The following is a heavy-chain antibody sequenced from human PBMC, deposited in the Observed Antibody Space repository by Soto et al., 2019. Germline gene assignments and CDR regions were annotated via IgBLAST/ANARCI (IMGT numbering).Heavy chain of an antibody. J-gene: IGHJ6*02. V-gene: IGHV1-69*01. D-gene: IGHD2-2*01. CDR2: IIPIVGTG. CDR3: ARVVIIVPTADTNYCDRMDV. Sequence: QVQLVQSGAEVRKPGAAVTVSCKASVGNCINYAIRWVRQAPGQGLEWMGGIIPIVGTGSYAQKFQGRVTITADEPTPIAYMELSRLRFEDTAVYYCARVVIIVPTADTNYCDRMDVWRPRTTVTVS. CDR1: VGNCINYA.